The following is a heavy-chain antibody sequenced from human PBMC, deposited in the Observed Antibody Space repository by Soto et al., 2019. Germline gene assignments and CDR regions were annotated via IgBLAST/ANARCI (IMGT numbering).Heavy chain of an antibody. CDR3: ARDPPGYCTTTSCPTWFDP. D-gene: IGHD2-2*01. Sequence: TSETLSLTCDVSGYSISSDYYLGWIRQPPGKGLEWIGSISHSGFIYYNPSLKSRVTISIDTPKNQFSLKLSSVTAADTAVYYCARDPPGYCTTTSCPTWFDPWGQGTLVTVSS. V-gene: IGHV4-38-2*02. J-gene: IGHJ5*02. CDR2: ISHSGFI. CDR1: GYSISSDYY.